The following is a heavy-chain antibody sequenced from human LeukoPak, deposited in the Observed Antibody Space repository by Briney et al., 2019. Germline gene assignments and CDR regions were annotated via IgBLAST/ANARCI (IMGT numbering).Heavy chain of an antibody. CDR2: TYYRSTWYY. D-gene: IGHD5-12*01. CDR3: ARGATAYFDH. V-gene: IGHV6-1*01. Sequence: PSQTLSLTCAISGDSVSSNSVAWTWVRRSPSRGLEWLGRTYYRSTWYYDYAVSVKSRITISPDTSKNQFSLQLNSVTPEDTAVYYCARGATAYFDHWGQGTLVTVSS. CDR1: GDSVSSNSVA. J-gene: IGHJ4*02.